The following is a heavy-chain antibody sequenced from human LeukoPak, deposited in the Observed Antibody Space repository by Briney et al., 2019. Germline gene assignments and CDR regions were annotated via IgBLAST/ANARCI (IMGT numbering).Heavy chain of an antibody. CDR1: EGTFSSYA. J-gene: IGHJ4*02. Sequence: SVKVSCKASEGTFSSYAISWVRQAPGQGLEWMGGIIPIFGTANYAQKFQGRVTITADKSTSTAYMELSSLRSEDTAVYYCATYRPNDILTGYLDYWGQGTLVTVSS. V-gene: IGHV1-69*06. D-gene: IGHD3-9*01. CDR3: ATYRPNDILTGYLDY. CDR2: IIPIFGTA.